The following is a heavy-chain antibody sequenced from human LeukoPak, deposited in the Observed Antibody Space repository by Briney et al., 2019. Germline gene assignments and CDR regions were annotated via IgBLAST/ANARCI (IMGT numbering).Heavy chain of an antibody. CDR3: ARNGGYCLDY. V-gene: IGHV4-30-2*01. Sequence: SETLSLTCTVSGGSISSGGYYWSWIRQPPGKGLEWIGYIYHSGSTNYNPSLKSRVTISVDKSKNQFSLKLSSVTAADTALYYCARNGGYCLDYWGQGTLVTVSS. CDR2: IYHSGST. D-gene: IGHD6-25*01. CDR1: GGSISSGGYY. J-gene: IGHJ4*02.